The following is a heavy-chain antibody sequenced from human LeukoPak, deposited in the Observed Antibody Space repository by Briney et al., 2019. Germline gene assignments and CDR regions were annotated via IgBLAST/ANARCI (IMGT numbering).Heavy chain of an antibody. Sequence: GGSLRLSCTASGFTSGDYAMSWFRQAPGKGLEWVANIKQDRSEKYYVDSVKGRFTISRDNAKNSLYLQMNSLRAEDTAVYYCAREGSITMVRGAPGYMDVWGKGTTVTVSS. CDR3: AREGSITMVRGAPGYMDV. CDR2: IKQDRSEK. J-gene: IGHJ6*03. V-gene: IGHV3-7*01. CDR1: GFTSGDYA. D-gene: IGHD3-10*01.